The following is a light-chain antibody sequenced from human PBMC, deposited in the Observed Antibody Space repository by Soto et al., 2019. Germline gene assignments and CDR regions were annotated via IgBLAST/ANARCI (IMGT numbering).Light chain of an antibody. CDR2: AAS. Sequence: AIQMTQSPSSLSAYVGDRVTISCRASQDIRNDLGWYQQKPGKAPELLIYAASKLQSGVPSRFSGSGSGTDFTLTISSLQPEDFATYYCLQDYIYPWTFGQGTKVEIK. V-gene: IGKV1-6*01. CDR3: LQDYIYPWT. CDR1: QDIRND. J-gene: IGKJ1*01.